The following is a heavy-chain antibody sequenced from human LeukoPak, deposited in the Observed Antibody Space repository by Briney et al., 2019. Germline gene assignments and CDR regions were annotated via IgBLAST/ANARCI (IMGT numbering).Heavy chain of an antibody. Sequence: GGSLRLSCAASGFRFSLYDIHWVRRAPGKGLEYVALVRSDGSNKYYADSVKGRFTISRDNSQNTVYLQMSSLRVEDTAVYYCAKEGSGWWYFDYWGQGTPVTVSS. CDR1: GFRFSLYD. J-gene: IGHJ4*02. D-gene: IGHD6-19*01. CDR3: AKEGSGWWYFDY. V-gene: IGHV3-30*02. CDR2: VRSDGSNK.